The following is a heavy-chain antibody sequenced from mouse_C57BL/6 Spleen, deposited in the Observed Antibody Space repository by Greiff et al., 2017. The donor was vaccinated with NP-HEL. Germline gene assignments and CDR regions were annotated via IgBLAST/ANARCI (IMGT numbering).Heavy chain of an antibody. CDR3: AREGAGTCFAY. J-gene: IGHJ3*01. CDR2: IHPNSGST. Sequence: QVQLQQSGAELVKPGASVKLSCKASGYTFTSYWMHWVKQRPGQGLEWIGMIHPNSGSTNYNEKFKSKATLTVDKSSSTAYMQLSSLTSEDSAVYYCAREGAGTCFAYWGQGTLVTVSA. D-gene: IGHD4-1*01. V-gene: IGHV1-64*01. CDR1: GYTFTSYW.